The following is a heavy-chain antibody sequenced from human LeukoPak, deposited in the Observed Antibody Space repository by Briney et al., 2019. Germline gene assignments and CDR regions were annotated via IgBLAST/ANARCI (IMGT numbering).Heavy chain of an antibody. D-gene: IGHD1-1*01. J-gene: IGHJ6*03. V-gene: IGHV1-2*02. CDR2: ISANSGDT. Sequence: ASVKVSCKASGYGFTGYYMHWVRQAPGQGLEWMGWISANSGDTYYAQNFQGRVTMTRDTSITTAYMELYRLRSDDTAVYYCVREGWSDRGHFSWIRYMDVWGKGTTVTVSS. CDR3: VREGWSDRGHFSWIRYMDV. CDR1: GYGFTGYY.